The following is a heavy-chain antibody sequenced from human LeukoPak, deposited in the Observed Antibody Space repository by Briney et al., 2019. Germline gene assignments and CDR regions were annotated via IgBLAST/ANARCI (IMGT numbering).Heavy chain of an antibody. Sequence: PGGSLRLSCAASGFTSSTYNMNWVRQAPGKGLEWVSYISSGSSTIYYADSVKGRFTISRDNAKNSLYLQMNSLRDEDTAVYYCARVWNGQQLVLGDYWGQGTLVTVSS. CDR2: ISSGSSTI. D-gene: IGHD6-13*01. CDR1: GFTSSTYN. J-gene: IGHJ4*02. CDR3: ARVWNGQQLVLGDY. V-gene: IGHV3-48*02.